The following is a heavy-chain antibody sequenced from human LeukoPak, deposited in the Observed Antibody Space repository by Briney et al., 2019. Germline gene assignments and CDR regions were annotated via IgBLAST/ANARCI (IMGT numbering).Heavy chain of an antibody. CDR2: IKQDGSEK. CDR1: GFTISTYW. D-gene: IGHD2-2*01. J-gene: IGHJ4*02. V-gene: IGHV3-7*01. CDR3: ARDCNIPNCYVGSLDH. Sequence: GGSLRLSCAASGFTISTYWMSWVRQAPGKGQEWVANIKQDGSEKCYADSQKGRFTISRDNAENSLYLQMNSLRAADTAVYYCARDCNIPNCYVGSLDHWGQGALVTVSS.